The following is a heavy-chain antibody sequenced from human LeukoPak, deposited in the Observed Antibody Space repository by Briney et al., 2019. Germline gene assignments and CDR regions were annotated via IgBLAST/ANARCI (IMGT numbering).Heavy chain of an antibody. CDR3: ARQRGHYDSSGYYDY. D-gene: IGHD3-22*01. Sequence: SETLSLTCNVAGLSISSYYCSWIWQPTGKGLDWIGYIYYSGSTNYNPSLKSRVTMSVDTSKNQFSLKLSSVTAADTAVYYCARQRGHYDSSGYYDYWGQGTLVTVSS. CDR2: IYYSGST. J-gene: IGHJ4*02. V-gene: IGHV4-59*08. CDR1: GLSISSYY.